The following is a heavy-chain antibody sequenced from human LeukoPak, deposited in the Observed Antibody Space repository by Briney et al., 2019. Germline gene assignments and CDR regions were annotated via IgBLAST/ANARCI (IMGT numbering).Heavy chain of an antibody. CDR3: AAGITWSDY. Sequence: SGRSLRLSCVTSGFSFRSYGMHWVRQAPGKGLEWVALISPDGTDKYFTDSVRGRFTISRDNSRSTLFLQMNSLRVDDTAVYYCAAGITWSDYWGQGTLVTVSP. CDR1: GFSFRSYG. J-gene: IGHJ4*02. CDR2: ISPDGTDK. D-gene: IGHD2-8*02. V-gene: IGHV3-33*01.